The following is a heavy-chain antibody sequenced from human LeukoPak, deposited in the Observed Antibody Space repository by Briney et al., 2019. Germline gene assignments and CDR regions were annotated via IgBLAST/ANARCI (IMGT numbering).Heavy chain of an antibody. D-gene: IGHD3-16*01. J-gene: IGHJ4*02. V-gene: IGHV1-46*01. CDR1: GYTFTSYY. CDR2: INPSGGST. Sequence: GASVKVSCKASGYTFTSYYMHWVRQAPGQGLEWMGIINPSGGSTSYAQKFQGRVTMTRDTSTSTVYMELSSLRSEDTAVYYCAKAATYTVSLQYYFDLWGQGTLVTVSS. CDR3: AKAATYTVSLQYYFDL.